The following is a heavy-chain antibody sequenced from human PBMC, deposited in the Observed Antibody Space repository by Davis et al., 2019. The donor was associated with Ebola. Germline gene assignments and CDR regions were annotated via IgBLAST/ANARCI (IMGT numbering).Heavy chain of an antibody. V-gene: IGHV4-39*01. J-gene: IGHJ4*02. D-gene: IGHD1-26*01. CDR1: GGSISSSSYY. CDR3: ASQYSGSYGTFNY. CDR2: IYYSGST. Sequence: MPSETLSLTCTVSGGSISSSSYYWGWIRQPPGKGLEWIGSIYYSGSTYYNPSLKSRVTISVDTSKNQFSLKLSSVTAADTAVYYCASQYSGSYGTFNYWGQGTLVTVSS.